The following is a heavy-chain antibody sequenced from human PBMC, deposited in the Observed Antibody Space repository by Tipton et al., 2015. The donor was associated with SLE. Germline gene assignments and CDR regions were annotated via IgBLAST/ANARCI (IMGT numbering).Heavy chain of an antibody. CDR2: VYYSGST. Sequence: TLSLTCSVSGDSIRSKTYYWGWIRQSPGKGLEWVGSVYYSGSTYFNPSLKSRVSISIDTSKNQFSVNLWSVTAADTAVYYCARGNDYYYGMDVWGQGTTVTVSS. CDR3: ARGNDYYYGMDV. V-gene: IGHV4-39*07. J-gene: IGHJ6*02. CDR1: GDSIRSKTYY.